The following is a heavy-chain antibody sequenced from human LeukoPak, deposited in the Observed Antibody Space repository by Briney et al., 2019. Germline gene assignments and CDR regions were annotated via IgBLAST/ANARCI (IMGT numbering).Heavy chain of an antibody. J-gene: IGHJ4*02. CDR2: INPSGGST. V-gene: IGHV1-46*01. D-gene: IGHD1-26*01. CDR1: GYTLTSYY. CDR3: ARTVGATRRFDY. Sequence: ASVKVSCKASGYTLTSYYMHWVRQAPGQGLEWMGIINPSGGSTSYAQKFQGRVTMTRDMSTSTVYMELSRLRSDDTAVYYCARTVGATRRFDYWGQGTLVTVSS.